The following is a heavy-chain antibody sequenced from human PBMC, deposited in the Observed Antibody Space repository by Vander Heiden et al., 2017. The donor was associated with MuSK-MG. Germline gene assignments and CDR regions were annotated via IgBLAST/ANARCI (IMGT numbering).Heavy chain of an antibody. CDR2: IYTSGST. Sequence: QVQLQESDPGLVKPSETLSLTCTVPVGSISSYYWSWNRQPAGKGLEWIGRIYTSGSTNYNPSLKSRVTMSVDTSKNQFALRLSSVTAADTAVYYCARDTSSSAFYYYMDVWGKGTTVTVSS. D-gene: IGHD6-6*01. CDR3: ARDTSSSAFYYYMDV. CDR1: VGSISSYY. J-gene: IGHJ6*03. V-gene: IGHV4-4*07.